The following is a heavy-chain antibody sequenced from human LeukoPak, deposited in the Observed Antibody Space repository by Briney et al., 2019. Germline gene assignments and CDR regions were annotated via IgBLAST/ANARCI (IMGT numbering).Heavy chain of an antibody. V-gene: IGHV3-7*01. CDR2: INQDGSIK. CDR3: ARGRGYGALDY. D-gene: IGHD4/OR15-4a*01. Sequence: GGSLRLSCAASGFTFSRSWMTWVRQAPGKGLEWVANINQDGSIKNHMGSVKGRFTISRDNAKNSVYLQMNSLRGDDTAMYYCARGRGYGALDYWGQGTLVTVPS. CDR1: GFTFSRSW. J-gene: IGHJ4*02.